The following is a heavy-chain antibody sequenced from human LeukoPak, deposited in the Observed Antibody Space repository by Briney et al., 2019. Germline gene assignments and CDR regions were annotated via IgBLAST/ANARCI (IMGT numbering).Heavy chain of an antibody. CDR1: GFTFNSYS. J-gene: IGHJ4*02. Sequence: PGGSLRLSCAASGFTFNSYSMNWVRQAPGKGLEWISYISGTSSIINYADSVKGRFTISRDNAKNSLYLQMNSLKAEDTAVYYCARDAGITGTTEFDYWGQGTLVTVSS. D-gene: IGHD1-7*01. V-gene: IGHV3-48*04. CDR3: ARDAGITGTTEFDY. CDR2: ISGTSSII.